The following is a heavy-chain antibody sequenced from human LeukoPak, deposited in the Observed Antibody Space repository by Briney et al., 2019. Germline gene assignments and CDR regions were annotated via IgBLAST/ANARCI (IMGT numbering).Heavy chain of an antibody. V-gene: IGHV3-23*01. CDR2: LSGSGGAT. D-gene: IGHD6-19*01. CDR1: GFTFTNYA. Sequence: GGSLRLSCAASGFTFTNYAMNWVRQTPEKGLEWVSGLSGSGGATYYADSVKDRFIISRDNSKNIPYLQMSSLRAEDSALYYCARGQWLVTSSFDSWGQGTLVTVSS. CDR3: ARGQWLVTSSFDS. J-gene: IGHJ4*02.